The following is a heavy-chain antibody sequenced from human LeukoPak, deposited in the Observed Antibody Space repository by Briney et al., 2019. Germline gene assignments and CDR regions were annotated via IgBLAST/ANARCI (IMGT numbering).Heavy chain of an antibody. CDR1: GFPFGTYN. Sequence: PGGSLRLSCAASGFPFGTYNMNWVRQAPGKGLEWVSSIGGSGSHIYYADSMKGRFTISRDNAKNSLYLQMNSLGAEDTAVYFCARGGGYCNIPNRRGNGNRFDSWGQGTLVTVSS. CDR3: ARGGGYCNIPNRRGNGNRFDS. CDR2: IGGSGSHI. J-gene: IGHJ5*01. D-gene: IGHD2-15*01. V-gene: IGHV3-21*01.